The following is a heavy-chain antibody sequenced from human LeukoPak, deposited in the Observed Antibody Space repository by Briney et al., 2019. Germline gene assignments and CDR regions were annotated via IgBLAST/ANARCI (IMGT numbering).Heavy chain of an antibody. CDR1: GGSVSSSSHY. CDR3: ARFFRSFSTVTVPDY. CDR2: IYYSGST. J-gene: IGHJ4*02. D-gene: IGHD4-17*01. V-gene: IGHV4-39*01. Sequence: SETLSLTCTVSGGSVSSSSHYWGWIRQPPGKGLEWIGSIYYSGSTHYNPSLKSRVTLSVDTSKNQLSLKVSSVTVADTAVYFCARFFRSFSTVTVPDYWGQGTLVTVSS.